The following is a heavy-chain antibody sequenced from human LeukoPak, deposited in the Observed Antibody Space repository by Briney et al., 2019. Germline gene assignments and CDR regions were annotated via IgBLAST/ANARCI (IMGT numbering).Heavy chain of an antibody. D-gene: IGHD5-18*01. CDR2: ISAYNGNT. V-gene: IGHV1-18*01. Sequence: ASVKVSCKASGYTFTSYGISWVRQAPGQGLEWMGWISAYNGNTNYAQKLQGRVTMTRDTSTSTVYMELSSLRSEDTAVYYCARAKLKIQPLILHWGQGTLVTVSS. J-gene: IGHJ4*02. CDR1: GYTFTSYG. CDR3: ARAKLKIQPLILH.